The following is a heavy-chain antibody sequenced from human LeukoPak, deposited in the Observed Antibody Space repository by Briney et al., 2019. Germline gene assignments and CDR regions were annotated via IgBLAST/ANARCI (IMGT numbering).Heavy chain of an antibody. J-gene: IGHJ5*02. V-gene: IGHV1-8*01. CDR3: ASDTMIVGAANWFDP. CDR2: MNPNSVNT. CDR1: AYTFTSDD. D-gene: IGHD3-22*01. Sequence: VKGSCKASAYTFTSDDINGAGHATRQGLEWMGWMNPNSVNTGYAKKSQGRVTMTRNTSIRTAYMELSRLRSEDTAVYYCASDTMIVGAANWFDPWGKGNLVPVSS.